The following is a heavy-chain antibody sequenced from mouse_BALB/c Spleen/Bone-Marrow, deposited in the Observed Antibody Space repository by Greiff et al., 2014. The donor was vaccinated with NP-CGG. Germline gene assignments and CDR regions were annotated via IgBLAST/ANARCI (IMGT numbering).Heavy chain of an antibody. Sequence: EVNVVESGGGLVKPGGSLKLSCAASGFAFSSYDMSWVRQTPEKRLEWVATISSGGSYTYYPDSVKGRFTISRDNARNTLYLQMSSLRSEDTALYYCARPLTGAYLDYWGQGTTLTVSS. V-gene: IGHV5-9*02. CDR1: GFAFSSYD. CDR3: ARPLTGAYLDY. J-gene: IGHJ2*01. D-gene: IGHD4-1*01. CDR2: ISSGGSYT.